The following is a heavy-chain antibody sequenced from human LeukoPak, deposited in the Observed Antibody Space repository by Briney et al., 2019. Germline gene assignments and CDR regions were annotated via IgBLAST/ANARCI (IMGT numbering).Heavy chain of an antibody. CDR2: IYHSGRT. V-gene: IGHV4-38-2*01. D-gene: IGHD2-2*01. Sequence: SETLSLTCAVSDYSINSGHYWGWIRQPPGKGLEWIGSIYHSGRTYYNPSLKSRVTTSVDTSKNQISLKLTSVTAADTAVYYCARHASPDIVIVPAATFDYWGQGTLVTVSS. J-gene: IGHJ4*02. CDR1: DYSINSGHY. CDR3: ARHASPDIVIVPAATFDY.